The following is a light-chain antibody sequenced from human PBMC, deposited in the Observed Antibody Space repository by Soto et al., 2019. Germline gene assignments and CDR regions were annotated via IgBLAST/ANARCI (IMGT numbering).Light chain of an antibody. CDR2: EVT. CDR1: SGDVGGYDH. J-gene: IGLJ1*01. V-gene: IGLV2-8*01. Sequence: QSALTQPPSASGSPGQSGTISCTGTSGDVGGYDHVSWYQQHPGKAPKLMIYEVTKRPLGVPDRFSGSKSGNTASLTVSGLQAEDEADYYCSSYAGSDNPYVFGTGTKVTVL. CDR3: SSYAGSDNPYV.